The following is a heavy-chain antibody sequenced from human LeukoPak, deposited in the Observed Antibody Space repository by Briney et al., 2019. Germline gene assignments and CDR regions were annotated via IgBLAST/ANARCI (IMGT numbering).Heavy chain of an antibody. V-gene: IGHV1-2*02. J-gene: IGHJ4*02. CDR1: GYTFTGYY. Sequence: ASVKVSCKASGYTFTGYYMHWVRQAPGQGLEWMGWINPNSGGTNYAQKFQGRVTMTRDTSISTAYMELSSLRSEDTAVYYCAREAVTTRIFDYWGQGTLVTVSS. D-gene: IGHD4-17*01. CDR3: AREAVTTRIFDY. CDR2: INPNSGGT.